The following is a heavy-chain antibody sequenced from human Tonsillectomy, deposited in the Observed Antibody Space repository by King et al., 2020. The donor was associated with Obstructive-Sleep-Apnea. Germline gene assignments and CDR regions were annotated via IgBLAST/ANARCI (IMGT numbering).Heavy chain of an antibody. J-gene: IGHJ6*02. V-gene: IGHV3-74*01. CDR1: GFTFSSYW. D-gene: IGHD3-10*01. CDR3: ARVVRGERGYYYYGMDV. CDR2: INSDGSST. Sequence: VQLVESGGGLVQPGGSLRLSCAASGFTFSSYWMHWVRQAPGKGLVWVSRINSDGSSTSYADSVKGRFTISRDNAKNTLYLQMNSLRAEDTAVYYCARVVRGERGYYYYGMDVWGQGSTVSVPS.